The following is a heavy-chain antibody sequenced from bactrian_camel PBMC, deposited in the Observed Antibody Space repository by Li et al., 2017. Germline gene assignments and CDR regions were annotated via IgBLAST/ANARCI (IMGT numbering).Heavy chain of an antibody. D-gene: IGHD1*01. J-gene: IGHJ4*01. CDR1: GYSSNTFC. CDR2: INKIGTT. CDR3: AAAPICFLSVKQVPIFRL. Sequence: HVQLVESGGGSVQTGGSLRLSCAASGYSSNTFCMGWFRRVPGLEREGVATINKIGTTTYADSVKGRFAAYIDNAENTLYLRMDSLKPEDTAMYFCAAAPICFLSVKQVPIFRLRGQGTQVTVS. V-gene: IGHV3S53*01.